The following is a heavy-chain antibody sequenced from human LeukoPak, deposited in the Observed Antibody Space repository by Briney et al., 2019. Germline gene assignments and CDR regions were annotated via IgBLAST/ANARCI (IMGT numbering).Heavy chain of an antibody. CDR1: GYTFTGYY. J-gene: IGHJ4*02. CDR3: ARVTYYYGSGSYYKGHHLFNLDY. CDR2: INPNSGGT. Sequence: ASVKVSCKASGYTFTGYYMHWVRQAPGQGFEWMGWINPNSGGTNYAQKFQGRVTMTRDTSISTAYMELSRLRSDDTAVYYCARVTYYYGSGSYYKGHHLFNLDYWGQGTLVTVSS. V-gene: IGHV1-2*02. D-gene: IGHD3-10*01.